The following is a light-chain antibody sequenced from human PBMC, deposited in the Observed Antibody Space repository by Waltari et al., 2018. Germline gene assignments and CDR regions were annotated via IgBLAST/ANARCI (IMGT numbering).Light chain of an antibody. CDR1: QSRRHLNGYHY. J-gene: IGKJ2*01. CDR3: MQARQTPFT. Sequence: EIVMTQSPLSLPVTPGEPASISCRSSQSRRHLNGYHYLDWYLQKPGQSPKLLIYLGSSRASGVPGRFSGRGSGTDFTLLISRVEADDVGVYYCMQARQTPFTFGQGTKLEI. CDR2: LGS. V-gene: IGKV2-28*01.